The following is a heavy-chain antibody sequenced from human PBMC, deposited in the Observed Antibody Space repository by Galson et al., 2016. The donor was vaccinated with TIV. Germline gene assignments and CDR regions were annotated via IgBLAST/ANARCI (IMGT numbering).Heavy chain of an antibody. J-gene: IGHJ4*02. V-gene: IGHV1-18*01. CDR3: ARDRMAILTGYECDY. CDR1: GYTFSNNG. Sequence: SVKVSCKASGYTFSNNGVSWIRQAPGHGLEWMGWISGYNGNTNYAQKFQGRVTLTTDTSTSTAYMELRSLTPDDTAIYYCARDRMAILTGYECDYWGQGTLVTVSS. D-gene: IGHD3-9*01. CDR2: ISGYNGNT.